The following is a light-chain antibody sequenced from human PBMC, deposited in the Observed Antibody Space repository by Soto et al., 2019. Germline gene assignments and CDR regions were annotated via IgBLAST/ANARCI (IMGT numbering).Light chain of an antibody. CDR2: EVS. Sequence: ALTQPASVSGSPGQSITISCTGTSSDVGGYNYVSWYQQHPGKAPKLMIYEVSNRPSGVSNRFSGSKSGNTASLTISGLQAEDEADYYCSSYTSSSTNVFGTGTKLTVL. CDR3: SSYTSSSTNV. CDR1: SSDVGGYNY. J-gene: IGLJ1*01. V-gene: IGLV2-14*01.